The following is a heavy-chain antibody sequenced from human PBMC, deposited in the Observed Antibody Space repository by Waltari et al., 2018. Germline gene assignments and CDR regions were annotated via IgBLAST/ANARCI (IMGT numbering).Heavy chain of an antibody. CDR2: IDHSGST. CDR1: DYSISSGYY. Sequence: QVQLQESGPGLVKPSETLSLTCAVSDYSISSGYYWGWIRQPPGRGLEWIGSIDHSGSTYSNPSLRSRVTISVDTSKNQSSLKLTSVTAADTAVYYCARARAGYGDYLYWYFDLWGRGTLVTVSS. V-gene: IGHV4-38-2*01. CDR3: ARARAGYGDYLYWYFDL. D-gene: IGHD4-17*01. J-gene: IGHJ2*01.